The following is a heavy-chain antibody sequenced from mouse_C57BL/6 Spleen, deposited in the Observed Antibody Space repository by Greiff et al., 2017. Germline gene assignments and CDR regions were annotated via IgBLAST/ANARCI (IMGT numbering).Heavy chain of an antibody. V-gene: IGHV1-85*01. Sequence: QVQLKQSGPELVKPGASVKLSCKASGYTFTSYDINWVKQRPGQGLEWIGWIYPRDGSTKSNEKFKGKATLTVDTSSSTAYMELHSLTSEDSAVYFCARGCTTVVATEYFDVWGTGTTVTVSS. D-gene: IGHD1-1*01. CDR3: ARGCTTVVATEYFDV. CDR1: GYTFTSYD. J-gene: IGHJ1*03. CDR2: IYPRDGST.